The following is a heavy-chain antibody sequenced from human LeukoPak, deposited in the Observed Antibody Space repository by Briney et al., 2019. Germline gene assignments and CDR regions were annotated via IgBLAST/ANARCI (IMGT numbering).Heavy chain of an antibody. J-gene: IGHJ6*03. CDR3: ARVYGSVFGVVMDYYYYMDV. CDR1: GFTFSSYW. V-gene: IGHV3-74*01. CDR2: INTDGSST. Sequence: GGSLRLSCAASGFTFSSYWMHWVRQAPGKGLVWVSRINTDGSSTSYADSVKGRFTISRDNAKNTLYLQMNSLRAEDTAVYYCARVYGSVFGVVMDYYYYMDVWGKGTTVTVSS. D-gene: IGHD3-3*01.